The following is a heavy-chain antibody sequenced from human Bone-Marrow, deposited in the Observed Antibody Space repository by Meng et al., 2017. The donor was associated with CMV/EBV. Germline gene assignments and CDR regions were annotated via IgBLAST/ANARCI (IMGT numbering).Heavy chain of an antibody. CDR1: GGTFSSYT. J-gene: IGHJ3*02. D-gene: IGHD6-13*01. CDR2: IIPILGIA. Sequence: SVKVSCKASGGTFSSYTTSWVRQAPGQGLEWMGRIIPILGIANYAQKFQGRVTITADKSTGTAYMELSSLRSEDTAVYYCAAGHAEQLAAFDIWGQGTMVTVPS. V-gene: IGHV1-69*02. CDR3: AAGHAEQLAAFDI.